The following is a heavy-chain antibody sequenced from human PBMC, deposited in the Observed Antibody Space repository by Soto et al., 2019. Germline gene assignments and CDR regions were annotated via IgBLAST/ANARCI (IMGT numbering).Heavy chain of an antibody. CDR3: ARGGNVLRFLKWLEMNYGMDV. Sequence: GASVKVSCKASGYTFTSYAMHWVRQAPGQRLEWMGWINAGNGNTKYSQKFQGRVTITRDTSASTAYMELSSLRSEDTAVYYCARGGNVLRFLKWLEMNYGMDVWGQGTTVTVSS. D-gene: IGHD3-3*01. J-gene: IGHJ6*02. V-gene: IGHV1-3*01. CDR2: INAGNGNT. CDR1: GYTFTSYA.